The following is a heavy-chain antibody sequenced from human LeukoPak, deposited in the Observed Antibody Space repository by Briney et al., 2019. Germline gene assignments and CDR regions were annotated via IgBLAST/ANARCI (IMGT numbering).Heavy chain of an antibody. Sequence: PSETLSLTCTVSGGSISSYYWSWIRQPAGKGLEWIGRIYTSGSTNYNPSLKSRVTMSVDTSKNQFSLKLSSVTAADTAVYYCARDKKSWLRYFDWSASAGFDYWGQGTLVTVSS. CDR2: IYTSGST. J-gene: IGHJ4*02. CDR3: ARDKKSWLRYFDWSASAGFDY. V-gene: IGHV4-4*07. D-gene: IGHD3-9*01. CDR1: GGSISSYY.